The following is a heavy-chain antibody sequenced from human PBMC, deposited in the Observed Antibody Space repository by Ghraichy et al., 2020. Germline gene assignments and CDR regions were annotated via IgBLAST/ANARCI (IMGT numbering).Heavy chain of an antibody. J-gene: IGHJ3*02. V-gene: IGHV4-34*01. CDR2: INPTGTT. CDR3: ARRRQTWSAAEGDAFDI. Sequence: SETLSLTCAVYVGSFSGYYWSWIRQPPGRGLEWIGEINPTGTTNNNPSLKSRLTLLLDPSKNQFSLQLKSVTAADTAVYYCARRRQTWSAAEGDAFDIWGHGTMVTVSS. D-gene: IGHD5-18*01. CDR1: VGSFSGYY.